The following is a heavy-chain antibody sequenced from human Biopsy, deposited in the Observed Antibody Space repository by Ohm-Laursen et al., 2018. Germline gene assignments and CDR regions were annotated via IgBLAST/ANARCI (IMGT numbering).Heavy chain of an antibody. V-gene: IGHV3-48*03. J-gene: IGHJ4*02. CDR3: ARDYPSYSSDWYREPPIQC. Sequence: SLRLSCAASGFTFSSYEMNWVRQAPGKGLQWVSYISSSGSTIYYADSVKGRFTISRDNAKNSLYLQMNSLRAEDTAVYYCARDYPSYSSDWYREPPIQCWGQGTLVTVSS. CDR2: ISSSGSTI. D-gene: IGHD6-19*01. CDR1: GFTFSSYE.